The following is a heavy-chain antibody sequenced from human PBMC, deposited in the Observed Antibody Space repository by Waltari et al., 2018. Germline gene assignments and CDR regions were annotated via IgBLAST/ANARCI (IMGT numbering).Heavy chain of an antibody. CDR3: AREPYADIVVVVAGYNWFDP. CDR1: GGTFSSYA. V-gene: IGHV1-69*14. Sequence: QVQLVQSGAEVKKPGSSVKVSCKASGGTFSSYAISWVRQAPGQGLEWMGGIIPIVGTANYAQKFQGRVTITADKSTSTAYMELSSLRSEDTAVYYCAREPYADIVVVVAGYNWFDPWGQGTLVTVSS. D-gene: IGHD2-15*01. J-gene: IGHJ5*02. CDR2: IIPIVGTA.